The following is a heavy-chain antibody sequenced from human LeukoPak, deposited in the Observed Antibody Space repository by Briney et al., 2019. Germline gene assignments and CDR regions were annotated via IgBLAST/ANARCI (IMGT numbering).Heavy chain of an antibody. V-gene: IGHV4-59*01. CDR2: IYYSGST. D-gene: IGHD3-22*01. J-gene: IGHJ4*02. Sequence: PSETLSLTCTVSGGSFSSYYWSWLRQPPGKGLEWIGYIYYSGSTNYNPSLKSRVAISVDTSNNQFSLKLSSVTAADTAVYYCARDSSGYRRGSFDYWGQGTLVTVSS. CDR1: GGSFSSYY. CDR3: ARDSSGYRRGSFDY.